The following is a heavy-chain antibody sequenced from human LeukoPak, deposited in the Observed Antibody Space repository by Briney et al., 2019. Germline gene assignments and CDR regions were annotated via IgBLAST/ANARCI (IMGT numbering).Heavy chain of an antibody. J-gene: IGHJ3*01. CDR3: GKRSMVRGVQFDAFDL. CDR1: GFTFSRCD. Sequence: GGSLRLSCAASGFTFSRCDMHWVRQAPGKGLEWVASVLNDGSLKYYADAVRGRATISRDNSKSTLYLQMKSLRDEDTAVYYCGKRSMVRGVQFDAFDLWGQGTIVTVSS. CDR2: VLNDGSLK. V-gene: IGHV3-30*02. D-gene: IGHD3-10*01.